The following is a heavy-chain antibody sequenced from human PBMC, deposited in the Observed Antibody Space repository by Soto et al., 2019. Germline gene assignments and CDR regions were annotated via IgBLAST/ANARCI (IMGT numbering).Heavy chain of an antibody. CDR1: GFTFSNFW. J-gene: IGHJ4*02. Sequence: EVQLVESGGGLVQPGGSLRLSCAASGFTFSNFWMTWVRQAPGKGLEWVANINQDGSEKYFVDSVKGRFTISRDNAKNSLYLQMNSLRAEDTAVYYCARPYSYWGQGTLVTVSS. D-gene: IGHD4-4*01. V-gene: IGHV3-7*03. CDR3: ARPYSY. CDR2: INQDGSEK.